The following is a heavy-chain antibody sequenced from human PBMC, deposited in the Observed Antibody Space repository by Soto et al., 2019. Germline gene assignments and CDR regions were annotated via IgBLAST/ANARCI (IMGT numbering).Heavy chain of an antibody. V-gene: IGHV3-23*01. CDR3: AKGEPKRIVYYYYMDV. Sequence: GGSLRLFCAASGFTFSSYAMSWVRQAPGKGLEWVSAISGSGGSTYYADSVKGRFTISRDNSKNTLYLQMNSLRAEDTAVYYCAKGEPKRIVYYYYMDVWGKGTTVTVSS. J-gene: IGHJ6*03. CDR1: GFTFSSYA. CDR2: ISGSGGST. D-gene: IGHD3-16*01.